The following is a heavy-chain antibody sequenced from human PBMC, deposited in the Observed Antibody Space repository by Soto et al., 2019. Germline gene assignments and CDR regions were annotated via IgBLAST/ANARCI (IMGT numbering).Heavy chain of an antibody. CDR3: AGRYGYSFDY. CDR2: IYYSGST. Sequence: SETLSLTCAVSGYSIGSSNWWGWIRQPPGKGLEWIGSIYYSGSTYYNPSLKSRVTISVDTSKNQFSLKLSSVTAADTAVYYCAGRYGYSFDYWGQGTLVTVSS. J-gene: IGHJ4*02. CDR1: GYSIGSSNW. V-gene: IGHV4-38-2*01. D-gene: IGHD1-1*01.